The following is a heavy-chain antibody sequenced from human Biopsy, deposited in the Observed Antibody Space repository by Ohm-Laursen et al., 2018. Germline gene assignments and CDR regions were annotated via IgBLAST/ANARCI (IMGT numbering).Heavy chain of an antibody. Sequence: PSETLSLTCAVSGYSVTNDYYWGWIRQPPGKGLERIGYIYYSGSTNYNPSLKSRVTISVDTSKNQFSLRLNSVTAADTAVYYCARATNSTGWPYYYFYGMDVWGQGTTVTVSS. CDR3: ARATNSTGWPYYYFYGMDV. CDR1: GYSVTNDYY. J-gene: IGHJ6*02. V-gene: IGHV4-61*01. CDR2: IYYSGST. D-gene: IGHD2/OR15-2a*01.